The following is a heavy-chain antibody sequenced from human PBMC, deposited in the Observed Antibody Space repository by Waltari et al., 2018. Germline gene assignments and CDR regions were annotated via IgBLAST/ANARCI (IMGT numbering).Heavy chain of an antibody. CDR3: ARDKRITIFGVVIDYYYGMDV. CDR1: GYTFTSYG. V-gene: IGHV1-18*01. CDR2: ISAYNGNT. D-gene: IGHD3-3*01. Sequence: QVQLVQSGAEVKKPGASVKVSCKASGYTFTSYGISWVRQAPGPGLEWMGWISAYNGNTNYAQKLQGRVTMTTDTSTSTAYMELRSLRSDDTAVYYCARDKRITIFGVVIDYYYGMDVWGQGTTVTVSS. J-gene: IGHJ6*02.